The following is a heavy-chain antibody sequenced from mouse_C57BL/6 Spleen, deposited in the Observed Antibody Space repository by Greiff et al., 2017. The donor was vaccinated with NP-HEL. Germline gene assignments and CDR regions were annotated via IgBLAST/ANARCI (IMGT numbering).Heavy chain of an antibody. D-gene: IGHD2-5*01. V-gene: IGHV7-3*01. Sequence: DVMLVESGGGLVQPGGSLSLSCAASGFTFTDYYMSWVRQPPGKALEWLGFIRNKANGYTTEYSASVKGRFTISRDNSQSILYLQMNALRAEDSATYYCARSKDYSTYFDYWGQGTTLTVSS. J-gene: IGHJ2*01. CDR2: IRNKANGYTT. CDR1: GFTFTDYY. CDR3: ARSKDYSTYFDY.